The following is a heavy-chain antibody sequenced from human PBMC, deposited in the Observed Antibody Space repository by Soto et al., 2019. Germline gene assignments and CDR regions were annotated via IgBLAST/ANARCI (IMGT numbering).Heavy chain of an antibody. J-gene: IGHJ4*01. CDR3: AKRLSYYFDS. CDR2: VTGDGVNT. CDR1: EFTFSSYG. Sequence: GGSMRLSCAASEFTFSSYGMHWVRQAPGKGLEWVSTVTGDGVNTSYADSVKGRFTISRDNSKNTLYLQMSGLRADDTAVYYCAKRLSYYFDSWGHGTLVTVSS. D-gene: IGHD3-16*02. V-gene: IGHV3-23*01.